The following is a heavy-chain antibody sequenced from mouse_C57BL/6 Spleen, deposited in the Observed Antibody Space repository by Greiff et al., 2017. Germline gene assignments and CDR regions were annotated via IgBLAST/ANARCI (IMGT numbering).Heavy chain of an antibody. CDR1: GYAFTNYL. CDR2: INPGRGGT. J-gene: IGHJ3*01. CDR3: ARSYQGAGFAY. D-gene: IGHD6-5*01. Sequence: QVQLQQSGAELVRPGTSVKVSCKASGYAFTNYLIEWVKQRPGKGLEWIGVINPGRGGTNYDEKFKGKATLTADKSSSTAYMQLSSLTSEYSAVYFCARSYQGAGFAYWGQGTLVTVSA. V-gene: IGHV1-54*01.